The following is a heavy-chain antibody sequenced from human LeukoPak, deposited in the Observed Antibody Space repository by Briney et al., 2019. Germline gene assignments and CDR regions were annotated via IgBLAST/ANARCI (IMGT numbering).Heavy chain of an antibody. CDR2: INPNSGGT. Sequence: ASVKVSCKASGYTFTGYYMHWVRQAPGQGLEWMGRINPNSGGTNYAQKFQGRVTMTRDTSISTAYMELSRLRSDDTAVYYCAEDTAIGGGLDCWGQGTLVTVSS. D-gene: IGHD5-18*01. J-gene: IGHJ4*02. V-gene: IGHV1-2*06. CDR3: AEDTAIGGGLDC. CDR1: GYTFTGYY.